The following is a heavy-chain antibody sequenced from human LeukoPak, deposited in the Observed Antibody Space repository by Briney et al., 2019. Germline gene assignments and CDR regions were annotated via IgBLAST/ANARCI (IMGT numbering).Heavy chain of an antibody. CDR3: ARRLTGPYSGSYYFDY. CDR2: VHYSGIT. D-gene: IGHD1-26*01. CDR1: GGSLSINTYY. Sequence: PSETLSLTCTVSGGSLSINTYYWDWIRQPPGKGLEWLGGVHYSGITYYNPSLKSRVTISVDTSKNQFSLNLGSVTAADTAVYYCARRLTGPYSGSYYFDYWGQGTLVTVSS. J-gene: IGHJ4*02. V-gene: IGHV4-39*01.